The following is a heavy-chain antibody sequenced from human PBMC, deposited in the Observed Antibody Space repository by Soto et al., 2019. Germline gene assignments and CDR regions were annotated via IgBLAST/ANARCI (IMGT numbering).Heavy chain of an antibody. CDR1: GGSISSSSYY. D-gene: IGHD3-16*01. J-gene: IGHJ6*02. CDR2: IYYSGST. V-gene: IGHV4-39*01. Sequence: SETLSLTCTFSGGSISSSSYYLGWIRQPPGKGLEWIGSIYYSGSTYYNPSLKSRVTISVDTSKNQFSLKLSSVTAADTAVYYCAGRRFDYYYGMDVWGQGTTVTVSS. CDR3: AGRRFDYYYGMDV.